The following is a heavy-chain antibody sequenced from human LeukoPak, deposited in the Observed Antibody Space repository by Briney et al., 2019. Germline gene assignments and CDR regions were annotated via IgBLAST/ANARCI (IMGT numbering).Heavy chain of an antibody. CDR2: IIPIFGIA. CDR1: GGTFSSYA. V-gene: IGHV1-69*04. CDR3: ARVAGGSSPYYFDY. Sequence: SVKVSCKASGGTFSSYAISWVRQAPGQGLEWMGRIIPIFGIANYAQKFQGRVTITADKSTSTAYMELNSLRAEDTAVYYCARVAGGSSPYYFDYWGRGTLVTVSS. D-gene: IGHD6-13*01. J-gene: IGHJ4*02.